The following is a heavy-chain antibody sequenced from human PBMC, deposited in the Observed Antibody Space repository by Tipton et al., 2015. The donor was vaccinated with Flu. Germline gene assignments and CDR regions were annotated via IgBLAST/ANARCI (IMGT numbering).Heavy chain of an antibody. CDR3: ASATRDQNCGGDCYSH. J-gene: IGHJ4*02. V-gene: IGHV1-18*04. CDR1: GYTFTSYG. Sequence: QSGAEVKKPGASVKVSCKASGYTFTSYGISWVRQAPGQGLEWMGWISAYNGNTNYAQKLQGRVTMTTDTSTSTAYMELRSLRSDDTAVYYCASATRDQNCGGDCYSHWGQGTLVTVSS. D-gene: IGHD2-21*01. CDR2: ISAYNGNT.